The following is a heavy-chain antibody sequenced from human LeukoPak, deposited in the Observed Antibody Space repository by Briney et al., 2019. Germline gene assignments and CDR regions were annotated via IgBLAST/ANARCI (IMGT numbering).Heavy chain of an antibody. CDR2: IYYSGST. D-gene: IGHD7-27*01. Sequence: SETLSLTCTVSGGSISSSSYYWGWIRQPPGKGLEWIGSIYYSGSTYYNPSLKSRVTISVDTSKNQFSLKLSSVTAADTAVYYCARRSPSLGTIPNWGQGTLVTVSS. J-gene: IGHJ4*02. CDR1: GGSISSSSYY. V-gene: IGHV4-39*01. CDR3: ARRSPSLGTIPN.